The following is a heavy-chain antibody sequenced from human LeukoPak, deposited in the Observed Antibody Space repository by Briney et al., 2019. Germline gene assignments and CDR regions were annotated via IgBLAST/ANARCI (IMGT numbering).Heavy chain of an antibody. D-gene: IGHD3-22*01. V-gene: IGHV4-59*01. CDR1: GGSISSYY. CDR2: IYYSGNT. Sequence: SETLSLTCTVSGGSISSYYWSWIRQPPGKGLEWLGYIYYSGNTNYNPSLKSRVTISVDTSKNQFSLRLSSVTAADTAVYYCARGGRYYYDSSGYSHWGQGTLVAVSS. J-gene: IGHJ4*02. CDR3: ARGGRYYYDSSGYSH.